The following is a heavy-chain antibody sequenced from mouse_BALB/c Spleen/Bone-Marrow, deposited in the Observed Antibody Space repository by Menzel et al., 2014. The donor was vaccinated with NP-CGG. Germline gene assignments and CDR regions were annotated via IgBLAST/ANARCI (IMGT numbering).Heavy chain of an antibody. J-gene: IGHJ4*01. Sequence: VQLQQSGAELGMPGASVKMSCKASGYTFTDNWIYSVKQRPGQGLEWIGAIDTSDSYTNYNQKFMVKASLTVDASSSTAYMQVSSLTSDDSAVYYCARGGHDFSLDYWGQGTSVTVSS. CDR1: GYTFTDNW. CDR2: IDTSDSYT. V-gene: IGHV1-69*01. D-gene: IGHD2-4*01. CDR3: ARGGHDFSLDY.